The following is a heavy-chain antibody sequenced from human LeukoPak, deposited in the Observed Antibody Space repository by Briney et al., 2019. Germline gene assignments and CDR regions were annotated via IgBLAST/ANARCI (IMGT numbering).Heavy chain of an antibody. CDR1: GDSISSSSSY. D-gene: IGHD3-10*01. CDR2: IYYSGST. V-gene: IGHV4-39*01. J-gene: IGHJ6*03. CDR3: ARDGSGSYAAYYYMDV. Sequence: PSETLSLTCSVSGDSISSSSSYWGWIRQPPGKGLEWIGSIYYSGSTYYNPSLKSRVTISVDTSKNQFSLKLSSVTAADTAVYYCARDGSGSYAAYYYMDVWGKGTTVTISS.